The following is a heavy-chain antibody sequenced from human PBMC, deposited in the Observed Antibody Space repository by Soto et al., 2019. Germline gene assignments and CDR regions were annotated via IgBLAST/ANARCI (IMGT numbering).Heavy chain of an antibody. J-gene: IGHJ5*02. Sequence: QLQLQESGPGLVKPSETLSLTCTVSGGSISTTSYYWDWIRQPPGKGLEWIGSIYYNGGTYYNPSLKSRVTVSVDTSKNQFSLKLTSVTAADTAVYYCARRGWLRDSRYWFDPWGQGTLVTVSS. D-gene: IGHD5-12*01. V-gene: IGHV4-39*01. CDR2: IYYNGGT. CDR3: ARRGWLRDSRYWFDP. CDR1: GGSISTTSYY.